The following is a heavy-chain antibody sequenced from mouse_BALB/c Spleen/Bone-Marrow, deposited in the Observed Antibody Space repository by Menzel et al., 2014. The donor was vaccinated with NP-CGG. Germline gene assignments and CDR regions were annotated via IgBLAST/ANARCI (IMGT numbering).Heavy chain of an antibody. J-gene: IGHJ4*01. CDR3: ARNWGYGYLFYAMDY. V-gene: IGHV2-4-1*01. CDR2: IWSGGST. CDR1: GFSLTSYG. D-gene: IGHD1-2*01. Sequence: QVQLQQSGPGLVQPSQSLSITCTVPGFSLTSYGVHWVRQSPGKGLEWLGVIWSGGSTDYSAAFISRLSISKDNSKSQVFFKMNSLQADDTAIYYRARNWGYGYLFYAMDYWGQGTSVTVSS.